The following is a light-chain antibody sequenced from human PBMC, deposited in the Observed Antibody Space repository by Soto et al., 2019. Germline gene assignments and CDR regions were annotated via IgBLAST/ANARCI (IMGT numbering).Light chain of an antibody. CDR3: ASWDTCLTVYVV. J-gene: IGLJ2*01. CDR2: DND. V-gene: IGLV1-51*01. Sequence: QSVLTQPASVSAAPGQKVTISCSGSTSNIGVNHVSWYQQLPGTAPKLLIYDNDKRPSGIPDRFSASKSGTSATLGITGLQTGDEADYFCASWDTCLTVYVVFGGGTKLTVL. CDR1: TSNIGVNH.